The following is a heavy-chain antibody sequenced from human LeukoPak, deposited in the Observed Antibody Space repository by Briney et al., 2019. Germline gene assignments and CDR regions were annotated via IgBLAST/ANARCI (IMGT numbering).Heavy chain of an antibody. CDR1: GGSISSGGYS. Sequence: LSLTCAVSGGSISSGGYSWSWVRQPPGKGLEWVSVMYTGGGRYYGDSVKGRFTISRDNSKNTVFLQMNSLRVEDTALYYCTRGQSYCGADCYSDWGQGTLVTVSS. V-gene: IGHV3-66*01. J-gene: IGHJ4*02. CDR3: TRGQSYCGADCYSD. CDR2: MYTGGGR. D-gene: IGHD2-21*02.